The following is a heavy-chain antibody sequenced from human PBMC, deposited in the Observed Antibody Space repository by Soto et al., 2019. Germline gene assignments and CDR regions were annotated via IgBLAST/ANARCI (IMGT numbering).Heavy chain of an antibody. CDR1: GYSFSSYG. Sequence: QAQLVQSGAEVKKPGASVKVSCKASGYSFSSYGITWVRQAPGQGLEWLGWISPYNDDTKYAQRRQGRVTMTTDPSTRTAYMDIRGLRSDDTAIYYCARGGYYDSSGARNYHYYGMDVWGQGTTVTVSS. D-gene: IGHD3-22*01. V-gene: IGHV1-18*01. CDR2: ISPYNDDT. CDR3: ARGGYYDSSGARNYHYYGMDV. J-gene: IGHJ6*02.